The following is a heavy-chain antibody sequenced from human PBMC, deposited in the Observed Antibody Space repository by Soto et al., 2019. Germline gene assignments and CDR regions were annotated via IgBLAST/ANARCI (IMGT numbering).Heavy chain of an antibody. J-gene: IGHJ4*02. CDR2: ISSSSSYI. D-gene: IGHD2-8*01. Sequence: GGSLRLSCAASGVTFSSYSMNWVRQAPGKGLEWVSSISSSSSYIYYADSVKGRFTISRDNAKNSLYLQMNSLRAEDTAVYYCARDLGDCTNGVCYYYFDYWGQGTLVTVSS. CDR1: GVTFSSYS. CDR3: ARDLGDCTNGVCYYYFDY. V-gene: IGHV3-21*01.